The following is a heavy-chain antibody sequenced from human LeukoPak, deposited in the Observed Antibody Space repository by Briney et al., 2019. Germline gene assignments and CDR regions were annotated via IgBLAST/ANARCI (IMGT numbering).Heavy chain of an antibody. CDR2: IWYDGSNK. CDR3: ARDRGVVVPAAKGY. CDR1: GFTFSSYG. V-gene: IGHV3-33*01. D-gene: IGHD2-2*01. J-gene: IGHJ4*02. Sequence: GGSLRLSCAASGFTFSSYGMHWVRQAPGKGLEWVAVIWYDGSNKYYADSVKGRFTISRDNSKNTLYLQMNSLRAEDTAVYYCARDRGVVVPAAKGYWGQGTLVTVSS.